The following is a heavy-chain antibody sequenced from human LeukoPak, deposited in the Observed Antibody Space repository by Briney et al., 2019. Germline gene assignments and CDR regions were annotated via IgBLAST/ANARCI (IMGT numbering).Heavy chain of an antibody. D-gene: IGHD3-22*01. CDR2: INNDGSET. V-gene: IGHV3-74*01. J-gene: IGHJ4*02. CDR3: ARRWYESSGYYLIDY. CDR1: AFTFTRYW. Sequence: GRSLRLSCAAAAFTFTRYWIHWVSHAPGNGLVWLSRINNDGSETSYADSVNGRFTISRDNAKNTLFLQMNSLRAEDTAVYYCARRWYESSGYYLIDYWGQGTLVTVSS.